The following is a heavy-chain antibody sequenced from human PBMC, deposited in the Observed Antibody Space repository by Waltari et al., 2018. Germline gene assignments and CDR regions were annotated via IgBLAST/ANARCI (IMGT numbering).Heavy chain of an antibody. CDR2: IRSSGSIK. CDR1: GFTFSNYN. CDR3: ARRGDVYNYGLNT. D-gene: IGHD5-12*01. J-gene: IGHJ5*02. V-gene: IGHV3-48*04. Sequence: EVQLVESGGGLVQPGGSLRLSCTVSGFTFSNYNMNWVSKAPGKGLEWVSYIRSSGSIKYYKDSVKGRFTISRDNAKNSLYLQMNSLRAEDTAVYYCARRGDVYNYGLNTWGQGTLVTVSS.